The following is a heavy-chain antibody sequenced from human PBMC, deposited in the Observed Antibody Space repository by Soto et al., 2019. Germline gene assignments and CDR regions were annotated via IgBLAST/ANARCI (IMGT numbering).Heavy chain of an antibody. Sequence: LRLSCAASGFTFRSFTMNWVRQAPGKGLEWVSTISSNSAYIYYTDALRGRFTISRDNAKNSLDLQMNSLRAEDTAVYYCTRDASRDSSARGWFDPWGPGTLVTVSS. CDR2: ISSNSAYI. V-gene: IGHV3-21*01. J-gene: IGHJ5*02. CDR1: GFTFRSFT. D-gene: IGHD6-13*01. CDR3: TRDASRDSSARGWFDP.